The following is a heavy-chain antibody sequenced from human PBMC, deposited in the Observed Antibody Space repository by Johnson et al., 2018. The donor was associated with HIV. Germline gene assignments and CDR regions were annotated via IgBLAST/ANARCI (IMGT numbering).Heavy chain of an antibody. CDR2: INSDGSST. CDR1: RFTFSSYW. D-gene: IGHD3-22*01. J-gene: IGHJ3*02. V-gene: IGHV3-74*02. CDR3: TRTDDTYNYDIGGFVDAFDI. Sequence: MQLVESGGGLVQPGGSLRLSCAASRFTFSSYWMHWVRQAPGKGLVWVSRINSDGSSTTYAGSVKGRFTISRDDSQKTTYLQMSSLKGEDSAMYYCTRTDDTYNYDIGGFVDAFDIWGQGTMVTVSS.